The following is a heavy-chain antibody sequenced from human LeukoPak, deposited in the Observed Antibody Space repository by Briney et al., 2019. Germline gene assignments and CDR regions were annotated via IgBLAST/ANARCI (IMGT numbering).Heavy chain of an antibody. D-gene: IGHD6-13*01. J-gene: IGHJ4*02. Sequence: KPSETLSLTCTVSGGSISSYYWSWIRQPPGKGLEWIGYIYYSGTTNYNPSLKSRVTISVDTSKNRFSLKLSSVTAADTAVYYCARGVYIAAAQYAYWGQGTLVTVSS. CDR3: ARGVYIAAAQYAY. CDR1: GGSISSYY. V-gene: IGHV4-59*01. CDR2: IYYSGTT.